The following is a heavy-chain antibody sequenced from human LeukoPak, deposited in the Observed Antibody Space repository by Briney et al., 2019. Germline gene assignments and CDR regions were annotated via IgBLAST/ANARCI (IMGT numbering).Heavy chain of an antibody. CDR3: ARGFGDGYNLKWWDP. CDR2: IYYSGRT. J-gene: IGHJ5*02. V-gene: IGHV4-59*01. Sequence: SETLSLTCTVSGGSISSDYWSWIRQPPGKGLEWIGYIYYSGRTNYNPSLESRVTISVDTSKTQFSLKLRSVTAADTAVYYCARGFGDGYNLKWWDPWGQGTLVTVSS. CDR1: GGSISSDY. D-gene: IGHD5-24*01.